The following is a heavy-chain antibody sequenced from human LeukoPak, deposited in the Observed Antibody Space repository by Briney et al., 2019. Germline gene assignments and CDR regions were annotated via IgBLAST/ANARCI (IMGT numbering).Heavy chain of an antibody. J-gene: IGHJ4*01. D-gene: IGHD4-23*01. CDR3: ARDVHDYGGNSGFDY. Sequence: ASAKVPCKASGYFFRDYYMHWVRQAPGQGLEWMGWINPSSGDANYAQKFQGRVTMTSDTSISTAYLELNRLRADDTAIYFCARDVHDYGGNSGFDYWGQGSLVIVSS. V-gene: IGHV1-2*02. CDR1: GYFFRDYY. CDR2: INPSSGDA.